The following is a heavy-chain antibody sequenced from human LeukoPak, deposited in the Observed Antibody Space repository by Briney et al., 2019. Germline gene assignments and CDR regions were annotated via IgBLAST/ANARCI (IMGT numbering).Heavy chain of an antibody. CDR2: IYYSGST. D-gene: IGHD5-12*01. V-gene: IGHV4-59*01. CDR3: ARAGYSGSDFSV. Sequence: SETLSLTCTVSGGSISSYYWSWIRQPPGKGLEWIGYIYYSGSTNCNPSLKSRVTISVDTSKNQFSLKLSSVTATDTAVYYCARAGYSGSDFSVWGKGSTVTVSS. J-gene: IGHJ6*04. CDR1: GGSISSYY.